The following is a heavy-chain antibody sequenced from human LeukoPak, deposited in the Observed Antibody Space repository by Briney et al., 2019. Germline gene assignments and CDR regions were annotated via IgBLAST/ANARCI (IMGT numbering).Heavy chain of an antibody. V-gene: IGHV4-59*01. J-gene: IGHJ5*02. D-gene: IGHD3-3*01. CDR2: IYYSGST. CDR3: ARVDGGFWSGYYNQTWFDP. CDR1: GGSISSYY. Sequence: PSETLSLTCTVSGGSISSYYWSWIRQPPGKGLEWIGYIYYSGSTNYNPSLKSRVTISVDTSKNQFSLKLSSVTAADTAVYYCARVDGGFWSGYYNQTWFDPWGQGTLVTVSS.